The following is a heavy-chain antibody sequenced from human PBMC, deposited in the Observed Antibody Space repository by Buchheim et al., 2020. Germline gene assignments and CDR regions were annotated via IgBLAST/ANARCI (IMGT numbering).Heavy chain of an antibody. J-gene: IGHJ6*03. CDR2: ISSTSAKI. V-gene: IGHV3-21*01. CDR3: ARGYCSTTSCYTREESMDV. D-gene: IGHD2-2*02. Sequence: EVQLVESGGGLVKPGGSLRLSCAASGFTFSSYTMNWARQAPGEGLEWVASISSTSAKIYYADSVKDRFTISRDNAKNSLDLQMNSLRVEDTAVYYCARGYCSTTSCYTREESMDVWGKGTT. CDR1: GFTFSSYT.